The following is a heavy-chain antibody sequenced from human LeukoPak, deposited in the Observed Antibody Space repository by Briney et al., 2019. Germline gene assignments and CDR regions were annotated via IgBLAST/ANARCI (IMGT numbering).Heavy chain of an antibody. Sequence: SETLSLTCTVSGGSISSYYWSWIRQPPGKGLEWIGYIYYSGSTNYNPSLKSRVTISVDTSKNQFSLKLSSVTAADTAVYYCARGPLWFGELFHTWLDPWGQGTLVTVSS. V-gene: IGHV4-59*01. CDR1: GGSISSYY. CDR2: IYYSGST. D-gene: IGHD3-10*01. CDR3: ARGPLWFGELFHTWLDP. J-gene: IGHJ5*02.